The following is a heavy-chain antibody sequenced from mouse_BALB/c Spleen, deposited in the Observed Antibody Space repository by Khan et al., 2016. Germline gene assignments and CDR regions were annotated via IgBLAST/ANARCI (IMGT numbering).Heavy chain of an antibody. CDR2: IDPENGDT. CDR3: NAIYYGNDVYLDY. J-gene: IGHJ2*01. V-gene: IGHV14-4*02. CDR1: GFNIKDYY. Sequence: VQLKQSGAELVRSGASVKLSCTASGFNIKDYYMHWVKQRPEQGLEWIGWIDPENGDTEYAPNFKGKATMTADTSSNAAYLQFSSLTSEDSAVYYCNAIYYGNDVYLDYWGQGTTLTVSS. D-gene: IGHD2-2*01.